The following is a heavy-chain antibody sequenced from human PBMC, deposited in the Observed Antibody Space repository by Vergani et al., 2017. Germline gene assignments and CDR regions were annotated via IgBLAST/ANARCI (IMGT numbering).Heavy chain of an antibody. J-gene: IGHJ6*02. D-gene: IGHD2-2*01. CDR1: GYTFTGYY. V-gene: IGHV1-2*04. CDR3: ARDRGLVGRHYYYGMDV. Sequence: QVQLVQSGAEVKKPGASVKVSCKASGYTFTGYYMHWVRQAPGQGLEWMGWINPNSGGTNYAQKFQGWVTMTRDTSISTAYMELSRLRSDDTAVYYGARDRGLVGRHYYYGMDVWGQGTTVTVSS. CDR2: INPNSGGT.